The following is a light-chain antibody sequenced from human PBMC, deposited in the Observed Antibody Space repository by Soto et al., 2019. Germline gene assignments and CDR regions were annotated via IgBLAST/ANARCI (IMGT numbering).Light chain of an antibody. CDR2: AAS. CDR3: QQSDRTPRT. Sequence: DIQMTQSPSSLSASVGDRVTITCRASQSISTYLNWYQQKPGKAPKLLMHAASSLDRGVPSRFSGSGYGTDFTLTISSLQPEDFATYYCQQSDRTPRTFGQGTKVDIK. V-gene: IGKV1-39*01. J-gene: IGKJ1*01. CDR1: QSISTY.